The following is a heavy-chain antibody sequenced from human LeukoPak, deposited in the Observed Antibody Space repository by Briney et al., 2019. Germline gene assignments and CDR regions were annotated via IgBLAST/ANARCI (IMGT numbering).Heavy chain of an antibody. CDR2: IYYSGST. V-gene: IGHV4-30-4*01. Sequence: SETLSLTCTVSGGSISSGDYYWSWIRQPPGKGLEWIGYIYYSGSTYYNPSLKSRVTISVDTSKNQFSLKLSSVTAADTAVYYCARHGGQQQLVKNYYYGMDVWGQGTTVTVSS. CDR1: GGSISSGDYY. D-gene: IGHD6-13*01. J-gene: IGHJ6*02. CDR3: ARHGGQQQLVKNYYYGMDV.